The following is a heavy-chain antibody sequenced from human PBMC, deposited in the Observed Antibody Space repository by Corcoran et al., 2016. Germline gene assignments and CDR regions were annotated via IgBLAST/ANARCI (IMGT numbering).Heavy chain of an antibody. D-gene: IGHD6-13*01. CDR2: IYWSDDK. CDR1: GFSLSTSGVG. J-gene: IGHJ1*01. Sequence: QITLKESGPTLVKPTQTLTLTCTFSGFSLSTSGVGVGWIRQPPGKALEWLALIYWSDDKRYSPSLKSRLTITKDTSNNHVVLTRTNMDPVDTATYYCAHHSFSRAAARYVQHWGQGTLVTVAS. V-gene: IGHV2-5*01. CDR3: AHHSFSRAAARYVQH.